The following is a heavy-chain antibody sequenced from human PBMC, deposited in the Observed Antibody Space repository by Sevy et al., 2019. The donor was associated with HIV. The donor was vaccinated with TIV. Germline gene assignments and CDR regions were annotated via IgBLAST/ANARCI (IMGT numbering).Heavy chain of an antibody. J-gene: IGHJ2*01. CDR2: ISAYNENT. CDR3: ARDSVAHFDSSGRGFDL. Sequence: ASVKVSCTSSGYTFSNYGISWVRQAPGQGLEWMGWISAYNENTDYAQKFQGRVTMTTDTSTSTASMELRSLRSDDTAVYYCARDSVAHFDSSGRGFDLWGHGTLVTVSS. CDR1: GYTFSNYG. D-gene: IGHD3-22*01. V-gene: IGHV1-18*01.